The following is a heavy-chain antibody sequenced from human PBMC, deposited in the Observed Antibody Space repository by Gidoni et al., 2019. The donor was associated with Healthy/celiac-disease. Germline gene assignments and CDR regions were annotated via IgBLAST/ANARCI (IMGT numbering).Heavy chain of an antibody. J-gene: IGHJ4*02. Sequence: QVTLKESGPVLVKPTETLTLTCTVSGFSLSNARMGVSWIRQPPGKALEWCAHIFSNDEKSYRTSLKSSLTISKDTSKSQVVLTMTNMDPVDTATYYCARWPDGSSSDSFDYWGQGTLVTVSS. CDR3: ARWPDGSSSDSFDY. CDR2: IFSNDEK. V-gene: IGHV2-26*01. CDR1: GFSLSNARMG. D-gene: IGHD6-6*01.